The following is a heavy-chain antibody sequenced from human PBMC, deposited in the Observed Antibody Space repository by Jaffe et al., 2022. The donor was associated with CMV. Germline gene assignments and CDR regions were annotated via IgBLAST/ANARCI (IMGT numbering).Heavy chain of an antibody. V-gene: IGHV1-69*09. D-gene: IGHD6-19*01. CDR3: AREAAVSSGWYRPQYYYYYMDV. CDR1: VGTFSSYP. CDR2: IIPKVDIT. J-gene: IGHJ6*03. Sequence: QVQLVQSGAEVKKPGSSVKVSCKASVGTFSSYPISWVRQAPGQGLEWMGRIIPKVDITNYAQNFQGRVTITADKSTNTASMELTSLTSEDTAVYYCAREAAVSSGWYRPQYYYYYMDVWGKGTTVTVSS.